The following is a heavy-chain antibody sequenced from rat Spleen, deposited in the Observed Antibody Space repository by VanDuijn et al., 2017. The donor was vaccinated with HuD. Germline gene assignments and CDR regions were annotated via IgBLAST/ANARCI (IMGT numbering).Heavy chain of an antibody. V-gene: IGHV5S13*01. Sequence: EVQLVESGGGLVQPGRSLKLSCAASGFTYSNYVMAWVRQAPTKGLEWVASISTGGGNTYYRDSVKGRFTISRDNAKNTLYLQMDSLRSEDTATYYCAKDILPGYNFPFDYWGQGVMVTVSS. CDR2: ISTGGGNT. CDR3: AKDILPGYNFPFDY. D-gene: IGHD1-4*01. CDR1: GFTYSNYV. J-gene: IGHJ2*01.